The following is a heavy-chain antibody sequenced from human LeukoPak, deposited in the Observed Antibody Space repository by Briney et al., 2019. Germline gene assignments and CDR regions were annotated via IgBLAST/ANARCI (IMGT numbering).Heavy chain of an antibody. CDR3: ARGLWPGYGMGV. Sequence: SETLSLTCAVSGGSISSGGYSWSWIRQPPGKGLEWIGYIYHSGSTYYNPSLKSRVTISVDRSKNQFSLKLSSVTAADTAVYYCARGLWPGYGMGVWGQGTTVTVSS. CDR1: GGSISSGGYS. D-gene: IGHD3-10*02. V-gene: IGHV4-30-2*01. J-gene: IGHJ6*02. CDR2: IYHSGST.